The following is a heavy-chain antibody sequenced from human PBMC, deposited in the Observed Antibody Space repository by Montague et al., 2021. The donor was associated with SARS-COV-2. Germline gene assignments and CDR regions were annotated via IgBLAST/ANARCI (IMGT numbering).Heavy chain of an antibody. CDR1: GGSFSVYY. Sequence: SETLSLTCAVYGGSFSVYYWSWLRQSPRSGLEWIAEISQSGTAHYNPPLESRVSISIDTSRNQFTLKLSSVTAADTAMYYCAREREVERAARTLVAFDMWGQGTMVTVSS. CDR2: ISQSGTA. D-gene: IGHD1-1*01. J-gene: IGHJ3*02. CDR3: AREREVERAARTLVAFDM. V-gene: IGHV4-34*01.